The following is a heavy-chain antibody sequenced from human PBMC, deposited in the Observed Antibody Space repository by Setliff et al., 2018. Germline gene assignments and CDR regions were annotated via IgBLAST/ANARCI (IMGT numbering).Heavy chain of an antibody. CDR2: ISYIGNT. Sequence: PSETLSLTCTVSGASVRSGPYYWSWIRQPPGKGLEWIGFISYIGNTNYNPSLKSRVTISVDTSKNQFSLKLSSVTAADTAVYYCARVPATVTTFYYYYMDVWGKGTTVTVSS. J-gene: IGHJ6*03. CDR1: GASVRSGPYY. CDR3: ARVPATVTTFYYYYMDV. D-gene: IGHD4-17*01. V-gene: IGHV4-61*01.